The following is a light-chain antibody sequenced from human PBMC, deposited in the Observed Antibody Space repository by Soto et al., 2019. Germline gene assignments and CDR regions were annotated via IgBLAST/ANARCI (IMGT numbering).Light chain of an antibody. Sequence: EIVLTQSPGTLSLSPGERATLSCTASQSVSSSYLAWYQQKPGQSPRLLIYGASTSATGIPDRFSGSGSGTDFTLTISRLEPEDFAVYYCQQYVTSPPRFTFGPGTKVDVK. CDR1: QSVSSSY. V-gene: IGKV3-20*01. CDR2: GAS. CDR3: QQYVTSPPRFT. J-gene: IGKJ3*01.